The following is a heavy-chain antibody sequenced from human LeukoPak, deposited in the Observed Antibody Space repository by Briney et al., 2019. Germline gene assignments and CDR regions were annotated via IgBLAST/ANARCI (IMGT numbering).Heavy chain of an antibody. Sequence: GGSLRLSCAASGFTFSSYAMTWVRQAPGKGLEWVSAISGSGSTTYYADSVKGRFTISRDNSKNRLYLQMSSLRAEDTAVYYCAKVGDYYGSGKYSNFDYWGQGTLVTVSS. CDR3: AKVGDYYGSGKYSNFDY. D-gene: IGHD3-10*01. V-gene: IGHV3-23*01. CDR1: GFTFSSYA. CDR2: ISGSGSTT. J-gene: IGHJ4*02.